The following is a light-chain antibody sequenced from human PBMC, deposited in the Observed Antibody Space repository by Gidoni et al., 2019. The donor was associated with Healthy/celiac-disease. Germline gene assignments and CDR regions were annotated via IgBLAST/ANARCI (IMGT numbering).Light chain of an antibody. V-gene: IGLV3-21*02. Sequence: SYVLTQPPSVSVAPGPTARITCGGNNIGSKSVHWDQQKPGQAPVLVVYEDSDRPSGIPERFSGSNSENTATLTISRVEAGDEADYYCKVWDSSSDHPDVVFGGGTKLTVL. J-gene: IGLJ2*01. CDR2: EDS. CDR3: KVWDSSSDHPDVV. CDR1: NIGSKS.